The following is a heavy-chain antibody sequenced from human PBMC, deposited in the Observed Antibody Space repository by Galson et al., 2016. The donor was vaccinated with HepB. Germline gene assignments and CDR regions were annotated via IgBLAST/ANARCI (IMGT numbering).Heavy chain of an antibody. Sequence: ASGYTFTNYYMHWVRQAPGPSLEWMGWINAGNGHTRYSQNFQGRVSITRDISASAAYTELSSQRAEDTAIYDCARVRGGSYFKGFFDYWGQGTLVTVSS. CDR3: ARVRGGSYFKGFFDY. CDR1: GYTFTNYY. V-gene: IGHV1-3*01. CDR2: INAGNGHT. J-gene: IGHJ4*02. D-gene: IGHD1-26*01.